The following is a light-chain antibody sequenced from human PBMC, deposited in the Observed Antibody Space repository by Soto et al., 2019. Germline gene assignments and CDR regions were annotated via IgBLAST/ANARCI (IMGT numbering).Light chain of an antibody. CDR3: QSYDSSLRGWL. J-gene: IGLJ3*02. V-gene: IGLV1-40*01. CDR2: VNS. CDR1: SSNIGAGYD. Sequence: QPVLTQPPSVSGAPGQRVTISCTGSSSNIGAGYDVHWYQQLPGTAPKLLIYVNSNRPSGVPDRFSGSKSGTSASLAITGLQAEDEADYYCQSYDSSLRGWLFGGGTKLTVL.